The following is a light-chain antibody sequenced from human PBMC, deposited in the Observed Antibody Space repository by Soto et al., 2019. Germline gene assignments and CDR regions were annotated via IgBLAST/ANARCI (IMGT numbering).Light chain of an antibody. Sequence: QSVLTQPASVSGSHGQSITIACSGTNRDVGSYNLVSWYQQRPGEAPKLIISEVRNRPSGISYRFTGSKSGNTASLTISGLQAEDEADYYCSSYTTASTLVFGGGTTLTVL. V-gene: IGLV2-14*01. CDR3: SSYTTASTLV. CDR2: EVR. CDR1: NRDVGSYNL. J-gene: IGLJ3*02.